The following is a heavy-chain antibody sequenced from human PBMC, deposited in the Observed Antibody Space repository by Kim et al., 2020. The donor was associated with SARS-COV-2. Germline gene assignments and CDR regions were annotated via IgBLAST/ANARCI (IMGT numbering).Heavy chain of an antibody. J-gene: IGHJ4*02. CDR2: IYSTGTTT. Sequence: GGSLRLSCVASGFTFSTYAMSWVRQAPEKGLEWVSVIYSTGTTTSYIDSVKGRFTVSRDNSKNTLYLQMNSLRAEDTAVYYCAKHYGNYFDYWGQGTLVTVSS. CDR1: GFTFSTYA. V-gene: IGHV3-23*03. CDR3: AKHYGNYFDY. D-gene: IGHD3-16*01.